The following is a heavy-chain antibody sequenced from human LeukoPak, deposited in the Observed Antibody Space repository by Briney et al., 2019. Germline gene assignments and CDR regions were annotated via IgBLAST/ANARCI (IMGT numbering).Heavy chain of an antibody. CDR2: IYTSGST. Sequence: SETLSLTXTVSGGSISSGSYYWSWIRQPAGKGLEWIGRIYTSGSTNYNPSLKSRVTISVDTSKNQFSLKLSSVTAADTAVYYCARDLGSSKYFQHWGQGTLVTVSS. D-gene: IGHD6-13*01. V-gene: IGHV4-61*02. CDR3: ARDLGSSKYFQH. CDR1: GGSISSGSYY. J-gene: IGHJ1*01.